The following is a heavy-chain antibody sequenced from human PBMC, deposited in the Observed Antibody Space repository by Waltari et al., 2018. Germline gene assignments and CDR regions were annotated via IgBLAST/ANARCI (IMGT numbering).Heavy chain of an antibody. J-gene: IGHJ6*03. Sequence: EVQLVESGGGLVTPGGSLRLSCAASGFSFRGSTLNWVRQAPGKALEWVSSISGSGDLIYYADSVRGRFTISRDNAKNSLFLQMNSLRAEDTAVYYCARNGVGYEYYYMDVWGRGTSVAVSS. CDR2: ISGSGDLI. D-gene: IGHD2-8*01. V-gene: IGHV3-21*01. CDR3: ARNGVGYEYYYMDV. CDR1: GFSFRGST.